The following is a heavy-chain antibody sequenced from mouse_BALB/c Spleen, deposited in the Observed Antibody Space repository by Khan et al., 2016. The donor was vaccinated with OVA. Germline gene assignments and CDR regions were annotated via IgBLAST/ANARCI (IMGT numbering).Heavy chain of an antibody. D-gene: IGHD2-1*01. Sequence: QVRLQQSGAELVRPGVSVKISCKGSGYTFTDFTMPWVKQSHAKSLEWIGVISTYYGYANYNQNFKGQATMTVDTSSSTAYLELARLTSEDSAIYYCGRGSGHYRFAYWGQGTLVTVSA. CDR1: GYTFTDFT. V-gene: IGHV1S137*01. CDR2: ISTYYGYA. CDR3: GRGSGHYRFAY. J-gene: IGHJ3*01.